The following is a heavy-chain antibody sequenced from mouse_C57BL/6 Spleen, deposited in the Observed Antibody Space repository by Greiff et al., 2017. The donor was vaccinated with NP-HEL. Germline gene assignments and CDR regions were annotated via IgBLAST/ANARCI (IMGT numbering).Heavy chain of an antibody. Sequence: QVQLKQPGAELVKPGASVKVSCKASGYTFTSYWMHWVKQRPGQGLEWIGRIHPSDSDTNYNQKFKGKATLTVDKSSSTAYMQLSSLTSEDSAVYYCAIKGPLGGFAYWGQGTLVTVSA. CDR3: AIKGPLGGFAY. V-gene: IGHV1-74*01. CDR2: IHPSDSDT. J-gene: IGHJ3*01. CDR1: GYTFTSYW. D-gene: IGHD4-1*01.